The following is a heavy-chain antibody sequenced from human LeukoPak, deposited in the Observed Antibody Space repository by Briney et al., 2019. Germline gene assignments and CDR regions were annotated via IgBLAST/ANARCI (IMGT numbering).Heavy chain of an antibody. J-gene: IGHJ4*02. CDR2: ISGGGGST. CDR3: AKGGKWDVTPFDY. D-gene: IGHD1-26*01. V-gene: IGHV3-23*01. CDR1: GFTFTSYS. Sequence: GGSLRLSCAASGFTFTSYSMNWVRQAPGKGLEWVSTISGGGGSTYYADSVEGRFTISRDNSKNTLYLQVNNLRAEDTAVYYCAKGGKWDVTPFDYWGQGTLVTVSS.